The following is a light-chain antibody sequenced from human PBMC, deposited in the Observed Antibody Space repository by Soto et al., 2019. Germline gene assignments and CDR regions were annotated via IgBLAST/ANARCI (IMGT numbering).Light chain of an antibody. Sequence: EIVLTQSPGTLSLSPGERATLSCRASQSVSSSYLAWYQQKPGQAPRLLIYGASSRATGIPDRFSGSGSGTDFTLTISRLEPEDFAVYFGQQYGYSPGLACGGGTKVDIK. CDR2: GAS. CDR3: QQYGYSPGLA. J-gene: IGKJ4*01. V-gene: IGKV3-20*01. CDR1: QSVSSSY.